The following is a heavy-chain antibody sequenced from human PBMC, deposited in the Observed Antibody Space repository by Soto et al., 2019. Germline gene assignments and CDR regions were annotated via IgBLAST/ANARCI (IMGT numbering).Heavy chain of an antibody. V-gene: IGHV4-59*01. Sequence: SETLSLTCTVSGGSISSYYWSWIRQPPGKGLEWIGYIYYSGSTNYNPSLKSRVTISVDTSKNQFSLKLSSVTAADTAVYYCARDGYYDYSRGYQNLYLYAYWGQGSSVTGAS. CDR3: ARDGYYDYSRGYQNLYLYAY. J-gene: IGHJ4*02. CDR2: IYYSGST. D-gene: IGHD3-22*01. CDR1: GGSISSYY.